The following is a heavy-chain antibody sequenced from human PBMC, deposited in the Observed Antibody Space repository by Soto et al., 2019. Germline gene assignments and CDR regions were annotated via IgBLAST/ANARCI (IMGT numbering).Heavy chain of an antibody. CDR3: LGVGRGVVPARRGY. CDR2: INHSGST. CDR1: GGSFSGYY. J-gene: IGHJ4*02. D-gene: IGHD2-2*01. Sequence: QVQLQQWGAGLLKPSETLSLTCAVYGGSFSGYYWSWIRQPPGKGLEWIGEINHSGSTNYNPSLKSRVTISVDTSKNQFSLKLSSVTAADTAVYYCLGVGRGVVPARRGYWGQGTLVTVSS. V-gene: IGHV4-34*01.